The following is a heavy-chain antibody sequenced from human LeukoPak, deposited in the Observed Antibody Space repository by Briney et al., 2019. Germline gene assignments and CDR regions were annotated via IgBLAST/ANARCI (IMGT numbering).Heavy chain of an antibody. J-gene: IGHJ4*02. D-gene: IGHD3-10*01. V-gene: IGHV3-13*01. Sequence: GGSLRLSCAASGFTFSSYDIHWVRQATGKGLEWVSAIGTAGDTYYPGSVKGRFTISRENAKNPLYLQMNSLRAGDTAVYYCARGNARGEFDYWGQGTLVTVSS. CDR1: GFTFSSYD. CDR2: IGTAGDT. CDR3: ARGNARGEFDY.